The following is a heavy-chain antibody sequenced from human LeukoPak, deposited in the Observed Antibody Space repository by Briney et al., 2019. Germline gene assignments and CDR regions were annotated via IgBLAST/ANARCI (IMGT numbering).Heavy chain of an antibody. CDR2: RSYGVST. Sequence: SETLSLTCTVSTDSMSSYYWSWIRQPPGKGLEWIGYRSYGVSTNYNPYLKSRVTMSLDTSKNQFSLKLTSVTAADTAVYYCARAKRGSGFGYYYFDSWGQGTLVTVSS. D-gene: IGHD3-16*01. CDR3: ARAKRGSGFGYYYFDS. J-gene: IGHJ4*02. V-gene: IGHV4-59*01. CDR1: TDSMSSYY.